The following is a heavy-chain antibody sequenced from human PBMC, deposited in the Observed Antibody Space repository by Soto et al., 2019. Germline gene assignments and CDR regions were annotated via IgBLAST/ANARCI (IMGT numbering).Heavy chain of an antibody. D-gene: IGHD4-17*01. Sequence: QVQLQESGPGLVKPSETLSLTCTVYGGSISSYYWSLIRQPPGQGLEWIGYIYYSRSTNDNPSLKSRVTRSVDTSKDPFSLKLRSVTAADTAGYYCARRYGASFDYWGQGTLVTVSA. V-gene: IGHV4-59*01. CDR3: ARRYGASFDY. J-gene: IGHJ4*02. CDR1: GGSISSYY. CDR2: IYYSRST.